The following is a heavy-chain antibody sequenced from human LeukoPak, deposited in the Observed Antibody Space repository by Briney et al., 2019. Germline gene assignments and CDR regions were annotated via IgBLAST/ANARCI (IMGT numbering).Heavy chain of an antibody. CDR2: VNLQGST. D-gene: IGHD2-15*01. J-gene: IGHJ4*02. Sequence: SETLSLTCGVSGGSISNTNWWAWVRQPPGKGLEWIGEVNLQGSTNYNPSLKSRAAISVDKSENHISLNLTSVIAADKAAYYCAREGGPYRPLDYSGQGTLVTVAS. CDR1: GGSISNTNW. V-gene: IGHV4-4*02. CDR3: AREGGPYRPLDY.